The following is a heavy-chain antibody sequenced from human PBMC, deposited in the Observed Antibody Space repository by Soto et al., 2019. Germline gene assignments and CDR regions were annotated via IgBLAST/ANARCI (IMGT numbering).Heavy chain of an antibody. CDR1: GFTFSSYA. V-gene: IGHV3-23*01. J-gene: IGHJ4*02. CDR2: ISGSGGST. CDR3: AKDGAATPLNLRYNKHDY. D-gene: IGHD2-15*01. Sequence: EVQLLESGGGLVQPGGSLRLSCAASGFTFSSYAMSWVRQAPGKGLGWVSAISGSGGSTYYADPVKGRFTFSRDNAMDTLYLKMNNLRAEDTAVYYCAKDGAATPLNLRYNKHDYWGQGTLVTVSS.